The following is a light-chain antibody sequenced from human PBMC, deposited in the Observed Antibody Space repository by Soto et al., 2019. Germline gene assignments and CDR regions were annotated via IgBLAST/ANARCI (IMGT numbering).Light chain of an antibody. Sequence: DIQMTQSPSTLSASVGDRVTITCRASQSISSWLAWYQQKPGKAPKLLIYKASSLESGVPSRFSGSGSGTEFTLTISSLQHDDFATYYCQLYNSYWTFGQGTKEEIK. CDR1: QSISSW. V-gene: IGKV1-5*03. J-gene: IGKJ1*01. CDR2: KAS. CDR3: QLYNSYWT.